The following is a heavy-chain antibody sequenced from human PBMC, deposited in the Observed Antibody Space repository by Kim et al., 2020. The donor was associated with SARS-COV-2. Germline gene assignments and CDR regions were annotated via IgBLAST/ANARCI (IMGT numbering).Heavy chain of an antibody. J-gene: IGHJ4*02. D-gene: IGHD6-13*01. CDR1: GGSFSGYY. CDR3: ARGRGSSWYY. V-gene: IGHV4-34*01. CDR2: INHSGST. Sequence: SETLSLTCAVYGGSFSGYYWSWIRQPPGKGLEWIGEINHSGSTNYNPSLKSRVTISVDTSKNQFSLKLSSVTAADTAVYYCARGRGSSWYYWGQGTLVTV.